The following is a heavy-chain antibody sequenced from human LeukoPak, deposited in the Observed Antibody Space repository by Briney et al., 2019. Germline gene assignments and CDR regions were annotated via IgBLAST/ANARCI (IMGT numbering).Heavy chain of an antibody. D-gene: IGHD2/OR15-2a*01. Sequence: GAAPKVSCKASGYTFTGYYMHWVRQAPGQGLEWMSRINPDSGGTNNAQTLKGRDTMTRDTTISTAYMEMSRLRSDDTAVYYCARTFYDTLDSDAFDFWGQGTMVIVSS. V-gene: IGHV1-2*06. J-gene: IGHJ3*01. CDR2: INPDSGGT. CDR3: ARTFYDTLDSDAFDF. CDR1: GYTFTGYY.